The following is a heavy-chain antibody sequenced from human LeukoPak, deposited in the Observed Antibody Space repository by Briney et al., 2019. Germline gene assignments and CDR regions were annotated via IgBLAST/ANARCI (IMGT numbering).Heavy chain of an antibody. CDR1: GGTFSNYA. V-gene: IGHV1-69*13. D-gene: IGHD3-9*01. Sequence: ASVKVSCKASGGTFSNYAISWVRQAPRQGLEWMGGIIPIFDTADNAQKFQGRLTITADESTSTAYMELSSLRAEDTAVYYCARDLLGSATSYSSGAWDYWGQGTLVTVSS. CDR2: IIPIFDTA. J-gene: IGHJ4*02. CDR3: ARDLLGSATSYSSGAWDY.